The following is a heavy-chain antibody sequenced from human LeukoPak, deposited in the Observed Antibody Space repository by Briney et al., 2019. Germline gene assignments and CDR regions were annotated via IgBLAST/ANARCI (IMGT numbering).Heavy chain of an antibody. CDR3: TFEIGRSQGAFDI. J-gene: IGHJ3*02. V-gene: IGHV3-33*01. D-gene: IGHD1-26*01. CDR1: GFTFSKYA. Sequence: HPGGSLRLSCAASGFTFSKYAMHWVRQTPGKRLEWVAAIWNDGSDENYADSVKGRFTISSDNSKSTLYLQMNSLRAEDTAVYYCTFEIGRSQGAFDIWGQGTMITVSS. CDR2: IWNDGSDE.